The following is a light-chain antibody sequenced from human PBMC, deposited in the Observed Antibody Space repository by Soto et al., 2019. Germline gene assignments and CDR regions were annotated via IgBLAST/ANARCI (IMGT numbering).Light chain of an antibody. V-gene: IGKV3-11*01. CDR2: DAS. CDR3: QQRSNLPLT. J-gene: IGKJ4*01. Sequence: EIVLTQSPATLSLSPGKRATLSCRASQSVSSFLAWYQPKHGQAPRLLIYDASNRATGIPARFSGSGSGTDFTLTISSLEPEDFAVYYCQQRSNLPLTFGGGTKVEIK. CDR1: QSVSSF.